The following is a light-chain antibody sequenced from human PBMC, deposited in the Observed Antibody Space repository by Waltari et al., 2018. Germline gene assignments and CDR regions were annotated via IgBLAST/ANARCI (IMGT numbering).Light chain of an antibody. V-gene: IGKV3-20*01. CDR1: QSVSSSY. J-gene: IGKJ2*01. Sequence: EIVLTQSPGTLSLSPGERATLSCRASQSVSSSYLAWYQQKPGQAPRLLIYGASSRGTGIPDRCSGSGSRTDFTLTIRRLETEDFAVYYCQQYGSSPKYTFGQGTKLEIK. CDR3: QQYGSSPKYT. CDR2: GAS.